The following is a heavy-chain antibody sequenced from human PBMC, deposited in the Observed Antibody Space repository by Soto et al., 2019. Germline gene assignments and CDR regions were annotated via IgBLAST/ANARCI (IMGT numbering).Heavy chain of an antibody. CDR2: ISGSGGST. CDR1: GFTFSSYA. Sequence: VGSLRLSCAASGFTFSSYAMSWVRQAPGKGLEWVSAISGSGGSTYYADSVKGRFTISRDNSKNTLYLQMNSLRAEDTAVYYCAYQTIPGGGDGKVQHWGQGTLVTVSS. J-gene: IGHJ1*01. D-gene: IGHD2-21*02. V-gene: IGHV3-23*01. CDR3: AYQTIPGGGDGKVQH.